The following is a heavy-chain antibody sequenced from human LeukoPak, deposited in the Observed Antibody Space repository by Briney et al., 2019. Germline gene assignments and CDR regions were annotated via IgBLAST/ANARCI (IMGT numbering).Heavy chain of an antibody. V-gene: IGHV3-48*03. CDR3: ARDVRRWLQFDY. CDR1: GFTFSSYE. D-gene: IGHD5-24*01. J-gene: IGHJ4*02. CDR2: ISSSGSTI. Sequence: AGGYLRLSCAASGFTFSSYEMNWVRQAPGKGLEWVSYISSSGSTIYYADSVKGRFTISRDNAKNSLYLQMNSLRAEDTAVYYCARDVRRWLQFDYWGQGTLVTVSS.